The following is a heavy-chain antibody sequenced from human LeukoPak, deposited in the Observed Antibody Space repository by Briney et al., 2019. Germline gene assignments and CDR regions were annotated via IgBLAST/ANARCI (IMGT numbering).Heavy chain of an antibody. CDR1: GYTFTDYD. V-gene: IGHV1-8*03. Sequence: GASVRVSCKSSGYTFTDYDINWVRQATGQGLEWMGWMNPDSGNTGYAQKFQGRVTITTDESTSTAYMELSSLRSEDTAVYYCARSPSHGHFDYWGQGTLVTVSS. CDR2: MNPDSGNT. CDR3: ARSPSHGHFDY. J-gene: IGHJ4*02.